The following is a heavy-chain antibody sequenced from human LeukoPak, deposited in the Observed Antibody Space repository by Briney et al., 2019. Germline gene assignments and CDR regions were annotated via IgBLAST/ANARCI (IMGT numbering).Heavy chain of an antibody. CDR1: GGSISSYY. Sequence: PSETLSLTCTVSGGSISSYYWSWIRQPAGKGLEWIGRVSTNGNTNYNASLKRRVTMSVDTSKNQFSLKLRSVTAADTAVYYCARDPGPSGSYLFDYWGQGTLITVSS. V-gene: IGHV4-4*07. D-gene: IGHD1-26*01. CDR3: ARDPGPSGSYLFDY. J-gene: IGHJ4*02. CDR2: VSTNGNT.